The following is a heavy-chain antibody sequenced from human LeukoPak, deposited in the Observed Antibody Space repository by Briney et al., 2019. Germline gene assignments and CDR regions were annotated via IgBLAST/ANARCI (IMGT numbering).Heavy chain of an antibody. J-gene: IGHJ4*02. Sequence: SVKVSCKASGSTFSSYAISWVRQAPGQGLHWMGGIIPLFGTTNYAQKFQGRATITADESTKTAYMELSSLTSEDTAVYYCARAPRDYYDGSGYYFPYFDHWGQGTLVTVSS. V-gene: IGHV1-69*13. CDR2: IIPLFGTT. CDR3: ARAPRDYYDGSGYYFPYFDH. D-gene: IGHD3-22*01. CDR1: GSTFSSYA.